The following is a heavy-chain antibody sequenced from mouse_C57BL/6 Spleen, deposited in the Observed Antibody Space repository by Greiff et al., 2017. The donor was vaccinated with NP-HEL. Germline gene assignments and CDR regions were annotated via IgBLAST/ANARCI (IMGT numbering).Heavy chain of an antibody. J-gene: IGHJ2*01. V-gene: IGHV5-16*01. CDR2: INYDGSST. Sequence: EVKLVESEGGLVQPGSSMKLSCTASGFTFSDYYMAWVRQVPEKGLEWVANINYDGSSTYYLDSLKSRFIISRDNAKNMLYLQMSSLKSEDTATYYCARDRYYFDYWGQGTTLTVSS. CDR3: ARDRYYFDY. CDR1: GFTFSDYY.